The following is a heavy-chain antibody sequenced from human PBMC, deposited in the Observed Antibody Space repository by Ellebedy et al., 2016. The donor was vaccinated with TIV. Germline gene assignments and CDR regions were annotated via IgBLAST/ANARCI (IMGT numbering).Heavy chain of an antibody. V-gene: IGHV3-9*01. Sequence: SLKISCAASGFTFDDYAMHWVRQAPGKGLEWVSGISWNSGSIGYADSVKGRFTISRDNAKNSLYLQMNRLRAEDTAMYYGARDAENIAVSDNFDYWGRGTLVTVSS. CDR1: GFTFDDYA. J-gene: IGHJ4*02. CDR3: ARDAENIAVSDNFDY. D-gene: IGHD6-19*01. CDR2: ISWNSGSI.